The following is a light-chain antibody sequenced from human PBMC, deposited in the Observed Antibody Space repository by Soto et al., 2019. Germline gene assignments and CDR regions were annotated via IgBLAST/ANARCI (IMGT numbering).Light chain of an antibody. Sequence: QSALTQPASVSGSPGQSITISCTGTSSDVGSYNLVSWYQQHPGKAPKLMIYEGSERPSGVSYRFSGSKSGSTASLTISGLKAEDEADYYCCSYAGSTTSVVFGGGTKVTVL. CDR3: CSYAGSTTSVV. J-gene: IGLJ2*01. V-gene: IGLV2-23*01. CDR2: EGS. CDR1: SSDVGSYNL.